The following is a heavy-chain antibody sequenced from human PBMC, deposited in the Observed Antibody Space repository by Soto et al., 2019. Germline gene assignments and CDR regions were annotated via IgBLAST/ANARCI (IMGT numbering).Heavy chain of an antibody. CDR3: ARETYYYDSSGYYDRYYYYGMDV. J-gene: IGHJ6*02. V-gene: IGHV1-24*01. Sequence: ASVWVSCKVSGYALTELSMHWVRHAPGKGIEWMPRFDPEDGETIYAQKFQGRVTMTEDTSTDTAYMELSSLRSEDTAVYYCARETYYYDSSGYYDRYYYYGMDVWGQGTTVTVYS. CDR1: GYALTELS. D-gene: IGHD3-22*01. CDR2: FDPEDGET.